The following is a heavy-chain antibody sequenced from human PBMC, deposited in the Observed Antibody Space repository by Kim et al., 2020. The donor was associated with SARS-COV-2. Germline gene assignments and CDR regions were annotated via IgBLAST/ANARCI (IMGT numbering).Heavy chain of an antibody. V-gene: IGHV1-46*01. Sequence: GTTSYPQKFKGRVTMTRDTSTSTVYMELSSMRSEDTAMYYCARGRPMDVWGKGTTVTVSS. J-gene: IGHJ6*03. CDR2: GTT. CDR3: ARGRPMDV.